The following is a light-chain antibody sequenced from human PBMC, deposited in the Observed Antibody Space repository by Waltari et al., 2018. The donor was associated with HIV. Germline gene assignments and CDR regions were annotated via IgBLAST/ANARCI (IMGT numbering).Light chain of an antibody. J-gene: IGLJ3*02. Sequence: QSALTQPASLSGSPGQSITISCTGTSSDISIYNSVSWYQHHPGKAPKVIIYEVTKRPSGIANRFSGSKSGDTAFLTISGLQAEDEAYYFCTSYISSSIPVFGGGTKLTVL. V-gene: IGLV2-14*01. CDR3: TSYISSSIPV. CDR1: SSDISIYNS. CDR2: EVT.